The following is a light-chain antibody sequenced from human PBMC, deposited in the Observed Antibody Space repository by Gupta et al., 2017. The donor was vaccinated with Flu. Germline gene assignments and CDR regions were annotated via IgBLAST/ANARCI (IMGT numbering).Light chain of an antibody. CDR2: AAS. CDR3: QQANSCPIT. CDR1: QSISSW. Sequence: DTQMTQAPSSVSASVGDRVTITCRASQSISSWLAWYQQKPGKAPKLLIYAASSLQSGVPSRFSGSGSGTDFTLTISSLQPEDFATYYCQQANSCPITFGPGTQVEIK. J-gene: IGKJ5*01. V-gene: IGKV1-12*01.